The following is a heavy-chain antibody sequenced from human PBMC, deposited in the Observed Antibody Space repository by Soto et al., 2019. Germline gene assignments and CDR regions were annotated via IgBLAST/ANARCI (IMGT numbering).Heavy chain of an antibody. CDR3: ARDRRAVDTEEGYDAFEF. V-gene: IGHV3-48*02. CDR2: ISSSSSNI. Sequence: EVQLVESGGGLVQPGGSLRLSCAASGFTFSSYSMNWVRQAPGKGLECVSYISSSSSNIYYADSVKGRFTSSRDNAKNSVYVQMISRRDEDTAVYYCARDRRAVDTEEGYDAFEFWGQGTMVTVSS. D-gene: IGHD5-18*01. CDR1: GFTFSSYS. J-gene: IGHJ3*01.